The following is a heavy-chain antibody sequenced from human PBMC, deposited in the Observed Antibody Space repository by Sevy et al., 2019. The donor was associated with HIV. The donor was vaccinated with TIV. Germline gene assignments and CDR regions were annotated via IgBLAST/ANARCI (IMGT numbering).Heavy chain of an antibody. V-gene: IGHV4-39*01. CDR3: ARSNPYYDFWSGYMTSGYFDF. CDR2: ISYSGNT. Sequence: SETLSLTCIVSGDSISSSSYYWGWIRQPPGKGLEWIASISYSGNTYYNPSLKSRTTMSIDTSNNQFFLTLNSVTAPDAAVYYCARSNPYYDFWSGYMTSGYFDFWGPGTLVTVSS. CDR1: GDSISSSSYY. D-gene: IGHD3-3*01. J-gene: IGHJ4*02.